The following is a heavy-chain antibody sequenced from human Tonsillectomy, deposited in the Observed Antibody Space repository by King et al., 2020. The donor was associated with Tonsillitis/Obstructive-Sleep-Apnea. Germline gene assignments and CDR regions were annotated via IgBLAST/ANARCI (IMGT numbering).Heavy chain of an antibody. CDR3: AKDYGDGDYVLEYNWFHP. J-gene: IGHJ5*02. V-gene: IGHV3-23*04. CDR2: ISGSGGST. D-gene: IGHD4-17*01. CDR1: GFTFSSYA. Sequence: DVQLVESGGGLVQPGGSLRLSCAASGFTFSSYAMSWVRQAPGKGLEWVSAISGSGGSTYYADSVKGRFTISRDNSKNTLYLQMNRLRAEDTAVYYCAKDYGDGDYVLEYNWFHPWGQGTLVTVSS.